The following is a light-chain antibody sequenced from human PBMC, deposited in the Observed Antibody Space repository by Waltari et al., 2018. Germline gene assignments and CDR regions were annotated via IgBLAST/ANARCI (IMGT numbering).Light chain of an antibody. V-gene: IGKV1-39*01. CDR2: AAS. Sequence: DIQMTQSPSSLSASVGDTVTITCRACQSIGSFLNWHQQKPGKAPKLLIYAASTLESGVPSRFSGRESGTDFTLTITSLHPEDFATYYCQQSYNIPPSFGQGTKVEIK. J-gene: IGKJ1*01. CDR1: QSIGSF. CDR3: QQSYNIPPS.